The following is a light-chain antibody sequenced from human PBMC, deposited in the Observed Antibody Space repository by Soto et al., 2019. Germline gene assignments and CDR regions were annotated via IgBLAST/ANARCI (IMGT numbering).Light chain of an antibody. CDR2: DAS. CDR1: QSLSSSH. V-gene: IGKV3-20*01. CDR3: QHLSA. Sequence: EIVLTQSPGTLSLSPGERASLSCRASQSLSSSHLIWYQQKPGQAPRLLIYDASSRATGIQDRFSGGGYGTDFTLTISRLEHEDLAVYYCQHLSAFGQGTKVEIK. J-gene: IGKJ1*01.